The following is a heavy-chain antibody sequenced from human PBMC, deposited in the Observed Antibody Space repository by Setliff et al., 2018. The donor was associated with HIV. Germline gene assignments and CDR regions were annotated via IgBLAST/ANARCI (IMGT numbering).Heavy chain of an antibody. CDR3: ARDRFGVPAND. D-gene: IGHD3-3*01. CDR1: GYSIRSGYY. J-gene: IGHJ4*02. Sequence: SETLSLTCAVSGYSIRSGYYWAWIRQPPGKGLQWIGHVHTNVRTNYYPSLNSRVTISADISKNEFSLNLRSVTAADTAAYFCARDRFGVPANDWGQGILVTVSS. CDR2: VHTNVRT. V-gene: IGHV4-38-2*02.